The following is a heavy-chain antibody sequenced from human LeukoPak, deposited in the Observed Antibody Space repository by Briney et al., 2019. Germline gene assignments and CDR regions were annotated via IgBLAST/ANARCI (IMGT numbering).Heavy chain of an antibody. CDR1: GGSISSYY. J-gene: IGHJ5*02. V-gene: IGHV4-59*01. CDR3: AREGHYYDGSGYYWFDA. Sequence: PSETLSLTCTVSGGSISSYYWSWIRQPPGKGLEWIGYISYSGSTNYNPSLKSRVTISVDTSKNQFSLKVSSVTAADTAVYYCAREGHYYDGSGYYWFDAWGQGTLVTVSS. D-gene: IGHD3-22*01. CDR2: ISYSGST.